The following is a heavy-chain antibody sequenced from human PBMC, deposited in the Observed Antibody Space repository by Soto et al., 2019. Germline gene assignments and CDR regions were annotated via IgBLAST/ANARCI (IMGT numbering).Heavy chain of an antibody. J-gene: IGHJ4*01. Sequence: SETLSLTCTVSGGSSSSYYWSWIRQTPGKGLEWIGYIYYSGSTNYNPSLKSRVTISVDTSKNQFSLKLSSVTAADTAVYYCARGASAGDTKYYFDYWGHGTLVTVSS. CDR3: ARGASAGDTKYYFDY. CDR1: GGSSSSYY. V-gene: IGHV4-59*01. D-gene: IGHD5-18*01. CDR2: IYYSGST.